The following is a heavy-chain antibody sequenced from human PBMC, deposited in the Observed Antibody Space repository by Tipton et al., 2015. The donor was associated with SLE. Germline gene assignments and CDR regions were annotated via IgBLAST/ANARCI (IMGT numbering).Heavy chain of an antibody. CDR1: GFTFSSYA. J-gene: IGHJ4*02. CDR2: INWNGGST. V-gene: IGHV3-20*04. CDR3: ARVPLEWSFLPDY. D-gene: IGHD3-3*01. Sequence: SLRLSCAASGFTFSSYAMHWVRQAPGKGLEWVSGINWNGGSTGYADSVKGRSTISRDNAKNSLYLQINSLRAEDTALYYCARVPLEWSFLPDYWGQGTLVTVSS.